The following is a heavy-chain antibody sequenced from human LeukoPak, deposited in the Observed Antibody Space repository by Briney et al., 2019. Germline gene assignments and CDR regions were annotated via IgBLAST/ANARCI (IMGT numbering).Heavy chain of an antibody. J-gene: IGHJ4*02. V-gene: IGHV3-23*01. CDR3: AKGGISTTGVVY. CDR2: IGLSGDT. CDR1: GFTFSSYS. Sequence: GGSLRLSCAASGFTFSSYSMNWVRQAPGKGLEWVSSIGLSGDTYHADSVKGRFTISRDNSKNTLYLQMNSLRAEDTAVYYCAKGGISTTGVVYWGQGTLVTVSS. D-gene: IGHD2-8*01.